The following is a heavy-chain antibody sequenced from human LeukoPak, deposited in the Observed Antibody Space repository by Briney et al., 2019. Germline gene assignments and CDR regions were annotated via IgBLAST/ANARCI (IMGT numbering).Heavy chain of an antibody. D-gene: IGHD5-12*01. J-gene: IGHJ6*02. CDR1: GGSFSGYY. CDR3: ARGPHGDSGYDYYYYYYGMDV. CDR2: INHSGST. Sequence: SETLSLTCAVYGGSFSGYYWSWIRQPPGKGLEWIGEINHSGSTNYNPSLKSRVTISVDASKNQFSLKLSSVTAADTAVYYCARGPHGDSGYDYYYYYYGMDVWGQGTTVTVSS. V-gene: IGHV4-34*01.